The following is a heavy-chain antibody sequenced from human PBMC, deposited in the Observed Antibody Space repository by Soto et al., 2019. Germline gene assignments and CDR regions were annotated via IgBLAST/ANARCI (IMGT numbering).Heavy chain of an antibody. CDR3: ARALLTGSYFDY. D-gene: IGHD3-10*01. V-gene: IGHV3-30-3*01. CDR1: GFTFSSHA. J-gene: IGHJ4*02. CDR2: ISYDGNHK. Sequence: GGSLRLSCAASGFTFSSHAMHWVRQAPGKGLEWVAVISYDGNHKYYPDSVKGRFTISRDDSQNTLYLQMNSLRAEDTAVYYCARALLTGSYFDYWGQGT.